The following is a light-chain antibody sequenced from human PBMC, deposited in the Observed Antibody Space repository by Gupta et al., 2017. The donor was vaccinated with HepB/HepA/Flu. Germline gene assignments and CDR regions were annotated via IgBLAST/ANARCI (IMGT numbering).Light chain of an antibody. CDR3: QQSYSTPRT. Sequence: DIQMTQSPSSLSASVGDRVTIPCRASQSISSYLNWYQQKPGKAPKLLIYAASSLQSGVPSRFSGSGSGTDFTLTISSLQPEDFATYYGQQSYSTPRTFGQGTKVEIK. V-gene: IGKV1-39*01. CDR2: AAS. J-gene: IGKJ1*01. CDR1: QSISSY.